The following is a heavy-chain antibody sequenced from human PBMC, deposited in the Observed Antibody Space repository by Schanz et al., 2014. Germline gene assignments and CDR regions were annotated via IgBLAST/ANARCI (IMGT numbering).Heavy chain of an antibody. V-gene: IGHV3-23*01. CDR1: GFSFTTYA. Sequence: EVQLLESGGGLVQPGGSLRLSCASSGFSFTTYAMSWVRQAPGKGLEWVSSISSGGGSTYYADSVKGRFTISRDNSKSTLYLQMNSLRAEDTAVYYCARESSNDIVLVPGAVFDHWGQGILVTVSS. D-gene: IGHD2-2*01. J-gene: IGHJ4*02. CDR2: ISSGGGST. CDR3: ARESSNDIVLVPGAVFDH.